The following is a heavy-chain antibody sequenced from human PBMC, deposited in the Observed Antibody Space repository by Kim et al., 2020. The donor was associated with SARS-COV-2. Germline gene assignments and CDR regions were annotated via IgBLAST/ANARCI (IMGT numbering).Heavy chain of an antibody. D-gene: IGHD3-22*01. CDR2: LYSGGSA. CDR3: ARDYYDSSGYYGLWYFDL. J-gene: IGHJ2*01. Sequence: GGSLRLSCEASGFTVNSNYMSWVRQAPGKGLEWVSALYSGGSAHYADSVKGRFTISRDDSKNTLNLQMNSRRVEDTAVYYCARDYYDSSGYYGLWYFDLWGRGTRVTVSS. V-gene: IGHV3-53*01. CDR1: GFTVNSNY.